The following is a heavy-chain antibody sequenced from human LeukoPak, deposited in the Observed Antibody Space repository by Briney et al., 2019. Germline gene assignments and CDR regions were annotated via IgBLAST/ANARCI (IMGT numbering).Heavy chain of an antibody. Sequence: SETLSLTCTVSGGSLSSYYWSWVRQPPGEGLEGMGYIYYSGSTNYNPSLRSRVTISVDTSNNQFSLKLSSVTAADTAVYYCARTTVTTYYYYGMDVWGQGTTVTVSS. CDR3: ARTTVTTYYYYGMDV. CDR1: GGSLSSYY. V-gene: IGHV4-59*01. CDR2: IYYSGST. D-gene: IGHD4-17*01. J-gene: IGHJ6*02.